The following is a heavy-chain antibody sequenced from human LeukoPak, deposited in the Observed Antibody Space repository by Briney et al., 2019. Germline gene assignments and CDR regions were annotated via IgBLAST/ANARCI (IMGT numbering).Heavy chain of an antibody. J-gene: IGHJ4*02. D-gene: IGHD3-3*01. CDR3: AKENYDFWSGYYSRALIDY. CDR2: ISYDGSNK. V-gene: IGHV3-30*18. Sequence: GGSLRLSCAASGFTFSNYWMSWVRQAPGKGLEWVAVISYDGSNKYYADSVKGRFTISRDNSKNTLYLQMNSLRAEDTAVYYCAKENYDFWSGYYSRALIDYWGQGTLVTVSS. CDR1: GFTFSNYW.